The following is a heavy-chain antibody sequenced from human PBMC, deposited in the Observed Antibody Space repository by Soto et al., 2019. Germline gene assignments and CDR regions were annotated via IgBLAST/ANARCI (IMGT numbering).Heavy chain of an antibody. V-gene: IGHV3-53*04. D-gene: IGHD3-9*01. Sequence: EVQLVESGGGLVQPGGSLRLSCAASGFTVSSNYMSWVRQAPGKGLECVSIIYTSGTTYYADPVKGRFTVSRHNSKNTLFLQMNSLRAEDTAVYYCARDLMYYDILTGYAAFDIWGQGTLVTVSS. CDR1: GFTVSSNY. J-gene: IGHJ3*02. CDR2: IYTSGTT. CDR3: ARDLMYYDILTGYAAFDI.